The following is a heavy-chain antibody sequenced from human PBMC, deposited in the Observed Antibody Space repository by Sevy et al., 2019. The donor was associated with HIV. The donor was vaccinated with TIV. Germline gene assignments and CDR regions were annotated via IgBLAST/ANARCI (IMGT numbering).Heavy chain of an antibody. V-gene: IGHV3-30-3*01. D-gene: IGHD6-6*01. CDR2: ISYDGSNK. CDR3: ARARWTYSSSYYFDY. CDR1: GFTFSSYS. Sequence: GGSLRLSCAASGFTFSSYSMNWVRQAPGKGLEWVAVISYDGSNKYYADSVKGRFTISRDNSKNTLYLQMNSLRAEDTAVYYCARARWTYSSSYYFDYWGQGTLVTVSS. J-gene: IGHJ4*02.